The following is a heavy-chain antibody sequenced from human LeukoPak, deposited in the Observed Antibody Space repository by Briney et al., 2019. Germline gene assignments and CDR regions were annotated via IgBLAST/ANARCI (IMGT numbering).Heavy chain of an antibody. D-gene: IGHD2-21*01. J-gene: IGHJ4*02. CDR3: ARPPTYRSFDF. Sequence: GESLKISCKGSGYSFTNFWIGWVRQMPGKGLEWVGSIYPGDSDTRYSPSFQGQVTISADRSISTAYLQWSSLKASDTAMYYCARPPTYRSFDFWGQGTLVTVSS. CDR1: GYSFTNFW. CDR2: IYPGDSDT. V-gene: IGHV5-51*01.